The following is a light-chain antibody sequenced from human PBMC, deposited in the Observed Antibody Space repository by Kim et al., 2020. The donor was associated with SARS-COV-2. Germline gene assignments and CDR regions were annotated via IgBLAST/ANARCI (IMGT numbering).Light chain of an antibody. V-gene: IGLV2-14*03. CDR3: SSYTRSTTSYA. J-gene: IGLJ1*01. CDR2: DVK. CDR1: RSVFRAYRS. Sequence: QSITSSGTGPRSVFRAYRSVSWYKQHPGKAPKLIILDVKNRPSGVSNRFSGSKSGNAASLTISGLQAEDEADDYCSSYTRSTTSYAFGTGTKVTVL.